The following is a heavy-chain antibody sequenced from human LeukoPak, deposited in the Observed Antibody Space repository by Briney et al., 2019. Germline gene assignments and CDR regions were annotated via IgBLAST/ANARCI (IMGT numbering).Heavy chain of an antibody. CDR2: IDTDGKTT. J-gene: IGHJ4*02. CDR1: GLTFNTYV. Sequence: AGGSLRLSCAASGLTFNTYVMHWVRKAPGKGLVWVARIDTDGKTTTYADSVKGRFTISRDNAKNMLYVQMNSLRAEDTAVYYCVRDKDGYNFWGQGTLVSVSS. CDR3: VRDKDGYNF. V-gene: IGHV3-74*01. D-gene: IGHD5-24*01.